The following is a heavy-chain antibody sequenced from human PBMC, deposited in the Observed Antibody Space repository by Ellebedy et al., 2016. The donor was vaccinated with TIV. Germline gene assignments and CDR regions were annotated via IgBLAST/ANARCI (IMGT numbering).Heavy chain of an antibody. V-gene: IGHV3-23*01. CDR3: TRGKARTGYQYGMDL. Sequence: PGGSLRLSCAASGFTFSSYAMSWVRQAPGKGLEWVSAISGSGGSTYNADSVKGRFTISRDNSKNTVFLQMNSLRAEDTAVYFCTRGKARTGYQYGMDLWGQGTTVAVSS. CDR2: ISGSGGST. CDR1: GFTFSSYA. J-gene: IGHJ6*02. D-gene: IGHD6-13*01.